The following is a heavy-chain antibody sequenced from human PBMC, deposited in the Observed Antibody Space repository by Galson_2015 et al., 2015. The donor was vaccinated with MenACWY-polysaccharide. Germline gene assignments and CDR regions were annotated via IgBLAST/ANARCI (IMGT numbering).Heavy chain of an antibody. D-gene: IGHD4-11*01. CDR2: IYYDGSKK. J-gene: IGHJ6*04. CDR1: GFTFRSYG. CDR3: SRLQSKYMDV. V-gene: IGHV3-30*12. Sequence: ALRLSCAASGFTFRSYGMHWVRQAPGRGLEWVTLIYYDGSKKEHADSVKGRFNISRDHSKNTLYLQMDSLRAEDKAVYYCSRLQSKYMDVWGKGTTVTVSS.